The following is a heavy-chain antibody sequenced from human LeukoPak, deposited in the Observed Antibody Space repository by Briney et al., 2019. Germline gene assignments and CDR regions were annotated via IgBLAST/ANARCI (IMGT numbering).Heavy chain of an antibody. V-gene: IGHV4-59*01. D-gene: IGHD2-15*01. J-gene: IGHJ4*02. CDR1: GDSISSYY. CDR2: IYYSGST. CDR3: ARDSQIGVVY. Sequence: SETLSLTCTVSGDSISSYYWSWVRQPPGKGLEWIGYIYYSGSTNYNPSLKSRVTISVDTSNNQFSLKLSSVTAADTAVYYCARDSQIGVVYWGQGTLVTVSS.